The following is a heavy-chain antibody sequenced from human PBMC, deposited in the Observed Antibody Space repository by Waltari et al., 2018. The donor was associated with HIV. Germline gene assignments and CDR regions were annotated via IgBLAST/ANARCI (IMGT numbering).Heavy chain of an antibody. Sequence: EVQLVESGGGLVQPGGSLSLSCAASGFPFSRYWMHWVRQAPGKGLVWVSRINSDGSSTNYADSVKGRFTISRDNAKNTVYLQMNSLRAEDTALYYCASLYNYVWGSPPPFDYWGQGTLVTVSS. J-gene: IGHJ4*02. CDR2: INSDGSST. V-gene: IGHV3-74*01. CDR1: GFPFSRYW. CDR3: ASLYNYVWGSPPPFDY. D-gene: IGHD3-16*01.